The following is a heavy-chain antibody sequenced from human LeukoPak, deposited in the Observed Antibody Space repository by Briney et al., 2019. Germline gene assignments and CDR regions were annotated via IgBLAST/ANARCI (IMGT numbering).Heavy chain of an antibody. Sequence: TASETLSLTCTVSGGSISSSSYYWGWIRQPPGKGLKWIGSIYYSGSTYYNPSLKSRVTISVDTSKNQFSLKLSSVTAADTAVYYCARHPGPIAVAGTLKNWFDPWGQGTLVTVSS. D-gene: IGHD6-19*01. CDR1: GGSISSSSYY. CDR3: ARHPGPIAVAGTLKNWFDP. J-gene: IGHJ5*02. CDR2: IYYSGST. V-gene: IGHV4-39*01.